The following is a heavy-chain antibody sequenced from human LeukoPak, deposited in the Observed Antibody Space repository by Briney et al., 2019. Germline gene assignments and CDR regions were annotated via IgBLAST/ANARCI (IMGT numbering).Heavy chain of an antibody. CDR2: LYSAGST. CDR3: AGSPWDGIRGVGLDYLDY. CDR1: GFVVSNNF. Sequence: GGSLRLSCAASGFVVSNNFMSWVRQAPGKGLEWVSVLYSAGSTFYVDSVKGRFTISRDNSKNMLFLQMNSLRVEDTAIYYCAGSPWDGIRGVGLDYLDYWGRGTLVTVSS. V-gene: IGHV3-53*01. D-gene: IGHD1-26*01. J-gene: IGHJ4*02.